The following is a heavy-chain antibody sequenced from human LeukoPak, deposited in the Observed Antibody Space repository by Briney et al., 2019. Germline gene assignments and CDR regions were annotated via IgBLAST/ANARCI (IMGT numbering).Heavy chain of an antibody. V-gene: IGHV3-48*03. D-gene: IGHD3-10*01. Sequence: GGSLRLSCAASGFTFSSYAMSWVRQAPGKGLEWVSYISSSGSTIYYADSVKGRFTISRDNAKNSLYLQMNSLRAEDTAVYYCASRFLWFGELLTDYWGQGTLVTVSS. J-gene: IGHJ4*02. CDR1: GFTFSSYA. CDR3: ASRFLWFGELLTDY. CDR2: ISSSGSTI.